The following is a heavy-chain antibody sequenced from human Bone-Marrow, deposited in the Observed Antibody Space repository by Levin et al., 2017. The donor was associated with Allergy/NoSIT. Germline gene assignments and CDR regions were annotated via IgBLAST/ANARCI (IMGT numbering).Heavy chain of an antibody. V-gene: IGHV4-30-2*01. J-gene: IGHJ6*03. CDR3: ARVKGEGLTYYYYHIDV. Sequence: PSETLSLTCVVSGDSIRSGGSSWSWIRQPPGTGLEWIGFIHHSGTTYYNPSLDKSRVTISVDRSKNQFSLKLSSVTAADTAVYYCARVKGEGLTYYYYHIDVWGKGTTVTVSS. CDR2: IHHSGTT. D-gene: IGHD3-16*01. CDR1: GDSIRSGGSS.